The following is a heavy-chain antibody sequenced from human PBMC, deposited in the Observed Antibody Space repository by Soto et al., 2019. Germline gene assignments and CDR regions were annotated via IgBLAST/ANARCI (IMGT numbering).Heavy chain of an antibody. CDR1: GCTLSSYA. CDR2: IIPIFGTA. CDR3: ARVPQGFLEWLSSSRYYYYGMDV. D-gene: IGHD3-3*01. J-gene: IGHJ6*02. V-gene: IGHV1-69*13. Sequence: VKVPRNAAGCTLSSYAMGWVRQAPGQGLESVGAIIPIFGTANYAQKFQGRVTITADESTSTAYMELSSLRSEETAVYYCARVPQGFLEWLSSSRYYYYGMDVWGQGTTVTVSS.